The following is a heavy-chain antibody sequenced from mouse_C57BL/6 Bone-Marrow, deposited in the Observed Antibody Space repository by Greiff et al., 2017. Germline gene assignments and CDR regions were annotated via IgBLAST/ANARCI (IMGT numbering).Heavy chain of an antibody. CDR1: GFNIKDDY. D-gene: IGHD2-3*01. CDR3: SSFDGNYFDF. Sequence: EVQLQQSVAELVRPGASVKLSCTASGFNIKDDYIHWVKQRPEQGLEWIGWIDPEIGDTEYASKFQSKATITSDTSSNTAYLQLSSLTTEDTAVYYCSSFDGNYFDFWGQGTPLTVAS. CDR2: IDPEIGDT. J-gene: IGHJ2*01. V-gene: IGHV14-4*01.